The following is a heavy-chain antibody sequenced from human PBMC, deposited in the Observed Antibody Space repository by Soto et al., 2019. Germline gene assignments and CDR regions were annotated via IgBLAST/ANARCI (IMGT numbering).Heavy chain of an antibody. CDR3: ARGDSAYGDFHYYYYGMDV. V-gene: IGHV3-30-3*01. CDR1: GFTFSSYA. J-gene: IGHJ6*01. D-gene: IGHD4-17*01. Sequence: PGGSLRLSCAASGFTFSSYAMHWVRQAPGKGLEWVAVISYDGSNKYYADSVKGRFTISRDNSKNTLYLQMNSLRAEDTAVYYCARGDSAYGDFHYYYYGMDVWGQGTTVTVSS. CDR2: ISYDGSNK.